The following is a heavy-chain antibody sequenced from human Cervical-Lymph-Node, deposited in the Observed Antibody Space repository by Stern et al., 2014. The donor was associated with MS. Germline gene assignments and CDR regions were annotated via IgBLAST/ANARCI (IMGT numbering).Heavy chain of an antibody. CDR1: GYTFTGQY. J-gene: IGHJ4*02. CDR3: TKADHDY. Sequence: QEQLGQSGAEVKKPGASVKVSCKASGYTFTGQYLHWVRQAPGQGLEWMGRINPDRGATNYAQKFQGRVTLTRDTSITTAYLELNRLRSDDTAVYYCTKADHDYWGQGTLVTVSS. CDR2: INPDRGAT. V-gene: IGHV1-2*06.